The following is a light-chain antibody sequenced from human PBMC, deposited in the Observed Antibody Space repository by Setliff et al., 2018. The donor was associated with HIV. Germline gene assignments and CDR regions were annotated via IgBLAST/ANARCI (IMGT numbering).Light chain of an antibody. CDR3: CSYAGSSTYVV. CDR2: EVS. V-gene: IGLV2-23*02. Sequence: VLTQPASVSGSPGQSITISCTGTSSDVGSYNLVSWYQQHPGKAPKLMIYEVSKRPSGVSNRFSDSKSGNTASLTISGLQAEDEADYYCCSYAGSSTYVVFGGGTKVTVL. J-gene: IGLJ2*01. CDR1: SSDVGSYNL.